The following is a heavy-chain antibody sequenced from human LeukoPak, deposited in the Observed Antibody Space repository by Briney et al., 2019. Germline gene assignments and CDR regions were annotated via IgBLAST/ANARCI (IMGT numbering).Heavy chain of an antibody. CDR1: GGSIIGSY. J-gene: IGHJ4*02. CDR2: IYNTVDV. CDR3: ARSRYYDSTGYNPTYYFDS. D-gene: IGHD3-22*01. Sequence: SETLSLTCTVSGGSIIGSYWTWIRQSPGKRLEYIGYIYNTVDVNYSPSLKSRVTISIDMSGNQFSLRLNSVTAADTALYYCARSRYYDSTGYNPTYYFDSWGQGALVTVSS. V-gene: IGHV4-59*01.